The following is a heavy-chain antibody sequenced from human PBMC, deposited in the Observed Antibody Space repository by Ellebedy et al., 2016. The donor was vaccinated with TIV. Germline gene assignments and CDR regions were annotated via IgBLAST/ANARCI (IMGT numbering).Heavy chain of an antibody. CDR2: ISSNGGST. V-gene: IGHV3-64D*06. J-gene: IGHJ3*02. Sequence: GESLKISXAASGFTFSSSAMHWVRQAPGKGVEYVSAISSNGGSTNYADSVKGRFTISRDNPKNTLYLQMSSLRAEDTAVYYCVKDRRWGIKGAFDIWGQGTMVIVSS. CDR3: VKDRRWGIKGAFDI. CDR1: GFTFSSSA. D-gene: IGHD3-16*01.